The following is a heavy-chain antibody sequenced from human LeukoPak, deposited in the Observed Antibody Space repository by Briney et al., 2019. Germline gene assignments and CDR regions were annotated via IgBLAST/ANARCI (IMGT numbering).Heavy chain of an antibody. J-gene: IGHJ5*02. CDR1: GFTFSSYG. CDR3: AKGGGHYYDSSGHKNWFDP. CDR2: ISGSGGST. V-gene: IGHV3-23*01. D-gene: IGHD3-22*01. Sequence: GGTLRLSCAASGFTFSSYGMSWVRQAPGKGLEWVSAISGSGGSTYYADSVKGRFTISRDNSKNTLYLQMNSLRAEDTAVYYCAKGGGHYYDSSGHKNWFDPWGQGTLVTVSS.